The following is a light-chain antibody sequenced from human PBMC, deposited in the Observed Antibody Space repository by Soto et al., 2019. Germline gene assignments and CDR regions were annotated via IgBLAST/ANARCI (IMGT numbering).Light chain of an antibody. J-gene: IGLJ1*01. CDR2: EGS. CDR3: CSYAGSSTLV. Sequence: QSVLTDPASVSGSPGHSITISFTGTSSDVGSYNLVSWYQQHPGKAPKLMIYEGSKRPSGVSNRFSGSKSGNTASLTISGLQAEDEADYYCCSYAGSSTLVFGTGTKV. V-gene: IGLV2-23*01. CDR1: SSDVGSYNL.